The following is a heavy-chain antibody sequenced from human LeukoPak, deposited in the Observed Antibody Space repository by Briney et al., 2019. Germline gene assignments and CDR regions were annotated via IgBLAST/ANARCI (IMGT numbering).Heavy chain of an antibody. CDR3: AKARGSGAYSYYFDY. CDR2: INSDGINT. D-gene: IGHD3-10*01. CDR1: GFTFSNYW. Sequence: GGSLRLSCAASGFTFSNYWMHWVRQAPGKGLVWVSRINSDGINTSYADSVKGRFTISRDNAKNTLYLQMNSLRAEDTAVYYCAKARGSGAYSYYFDYWGQGTLVTVSS. V-gene: IGHV3-74*01. J-gene: IGHJ4*02.